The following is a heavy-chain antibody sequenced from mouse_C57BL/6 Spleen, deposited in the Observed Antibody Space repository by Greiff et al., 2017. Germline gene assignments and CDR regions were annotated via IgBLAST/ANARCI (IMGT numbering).Heavy chain of an antibody. CDR2: FYPGSGSI. D-gene: IGHD2-3*01. V-gene: IGHV1-62-2*01. Sequence: QVHVKQSGAELVKPGASVKLSCKASGYTFTEYTIHWVKQRSGQGLEWIGWFYPGSGSIKYNEKFKDKATLTADKSSSTVYMELSRLTSEDSAVYFCARHGGSYDGYYEWFAYWGQGTLVTVSA. CDR3: ARHGGSYDGYYEWFAY. J-gene: IGHJ3*01. CDR1: GYTFTEYT.